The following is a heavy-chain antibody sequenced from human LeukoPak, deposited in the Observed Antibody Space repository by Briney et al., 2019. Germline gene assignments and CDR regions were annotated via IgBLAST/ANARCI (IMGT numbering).Heavy chain of an antibody. Sequence: SETLSLTCTVSGGSINRDGYSWSWIRQPLGKGLEQIGYIYQSGTTHYNPSLKSRATISADRSKNQFSLKLTSVTAADTAVYYCAASQYYYDSSGYYFDPWGQGTLVTVSS. J-gene: IGHJ5*02. CDR3: AASQYYYDSSGYYFDP. V-gene: IGHV4-30-2*01. D-gene: IGHD3-22*01. CDR1: GGSINRDGYS. CDR2: IYQSGTT.